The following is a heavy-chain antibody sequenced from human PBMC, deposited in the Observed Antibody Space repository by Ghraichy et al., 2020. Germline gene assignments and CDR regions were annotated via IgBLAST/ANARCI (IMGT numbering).Heavy chain of an antibody. CDR1: GGSISSYY. CDR3: ARDRRFGDLVWFDP. CDR2: IYYSGST. V-gene: IGHV4-59*01. Sequence: SETLSLTCTVSGGSISSYYWSWIRQPPGKGLEWIGYIYYSGSTNYNPSLKSRVTISVDTSKNQFSLKLSSVTAADTAVYYCARDRRFGDLVWFDPWGQGTLVTVSS. J-gene: IGHJ5*02. D-gene: IGHD3-10*01.